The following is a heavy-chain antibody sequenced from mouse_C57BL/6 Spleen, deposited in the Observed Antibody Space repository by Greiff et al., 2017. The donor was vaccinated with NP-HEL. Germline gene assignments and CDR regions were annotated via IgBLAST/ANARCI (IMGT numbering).Heavy chain of an antibody. Sequence: QVQLQQPGAELVMPGASVKLSCKASGYTFTSYWMHWVKQRPGQGLEWIGEIDPSDSYTNYNQKFKGKSTLTVDKSSSTAYMQLSSLTSEDSAVYYCARRTTVVATGGLDYWGQGTTLTVSS. V-gene: IGHV1-69*01. CDR3: ARRTTVVATGGLDY. D-gene: IGHD1-1*01. CDR2: IDPSDSYT. J-gene: IGHJ2*01. CDR1: GYTFTSYW.